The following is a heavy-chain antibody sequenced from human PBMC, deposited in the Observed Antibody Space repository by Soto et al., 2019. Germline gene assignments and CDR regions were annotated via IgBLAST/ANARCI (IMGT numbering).Heavy chain of an antibody. CDR2: IIPIFGTA. Sequence: SVKVSCKASGGTFSSYAISWVRQAPGQGLEWMGGIIPIFGTANYAQKFQGRVTITADKSTSTAYMELSSLRSEDTAVYYCARLGGIAAAGSETGRELWGQGTLVTVSS. J-gene: IGHJ4*02. CDR3: ARLGGIAAAGSETGREL. CDR1: GGTFSSYA. V-gene: IGHV1-69*06. D-gene: IGHD6-13*01.